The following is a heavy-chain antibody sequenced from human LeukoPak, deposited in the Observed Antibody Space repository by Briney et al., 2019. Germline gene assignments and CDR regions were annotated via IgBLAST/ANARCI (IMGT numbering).Heavy chain of an antibody. Sequence: SETLSLTCTVSGGSISSSSYYWGWIRQPPGKGLEWIGSIYYSGSTYYNPSLKSRVTISVDTSKNQFSLKLSSVTAADTAVYYCARQDYYGSGSFAYYFDYWGQGTLVTVSS. V-gene: IGHV4-39*01. CDR1: GGSISSSSYY. CDR3: ARQDYYGSGSFAYYFDY. D-gene: IGHD3-10*01. J-gene: IGHJ4*02. CDR2: IYYSGST.